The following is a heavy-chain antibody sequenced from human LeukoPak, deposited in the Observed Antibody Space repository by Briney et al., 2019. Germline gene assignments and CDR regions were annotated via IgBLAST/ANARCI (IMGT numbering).Heavy chain of an antibody. J-gene: IGHJ4*02. V-gene: IGHV3-23*01. Sequence: GGSLRLSCAASGFTFSSHAMNWVRQAPGKGLEWVSAISDTGNTYHADSVKGRFTISRDSSKNTLFLQMNRLRPEGAAVYYCAKAPVTTCRGAFCYPFDYWGLGTLVTVSS. D-gene: IGHD2-15*01. CDR3: AKAPVTTCRGAFCYPFDY. CDR2: ISDTGNT. CDR1: GFTFSSHA.